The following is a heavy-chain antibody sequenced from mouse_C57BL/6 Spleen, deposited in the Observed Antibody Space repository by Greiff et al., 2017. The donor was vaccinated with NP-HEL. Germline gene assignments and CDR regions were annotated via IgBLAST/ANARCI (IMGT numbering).Heavy chain of an antibody. CDR3: ARDYYGSSFFMDY. D-gene: IGHD1-1*01. V-gene: IGHV1-81*01. J-gene: IGHJ4*01. CDR1: GYTFTSYG. Sequence: QVQLKQSGAELARPGASVKLSCKASGYTFTSYGISWVKQRTGQGLEWIGEIYPRSGNTYYNEKFKGKATLTADKSSSTAYMELRSLTSEDSAVYFCARDYYGSSFFMDYWGQGTSVTVSS. CDR2: IYPRSGNT.